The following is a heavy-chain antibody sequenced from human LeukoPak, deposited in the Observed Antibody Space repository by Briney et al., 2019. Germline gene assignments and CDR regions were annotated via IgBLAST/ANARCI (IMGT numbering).Heavy chain of an antibody. Sequence: GGSLRLSCAASGFTFSSYWMSWVRQAPGKGLEWVANIKQDGGEKYYVDSVKGRFTISRDNAKNSVYLQMSRLRVEDTAVYYCARDTTLVRGVIDSWGQGTLVTVSS. CDR1: GFTFSSYW. J-gene: IGHJ5*01. CDR2: IKQDGGEK. V-gene: IGHV3-7*01. CDR3: ARDTTLVRGVIDS. D-gene: IGHD3-10*01.